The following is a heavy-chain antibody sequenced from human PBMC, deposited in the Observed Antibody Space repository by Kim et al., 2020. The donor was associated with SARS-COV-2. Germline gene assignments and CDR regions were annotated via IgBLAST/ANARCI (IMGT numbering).Heavy chain of an antibody. J-gene: IGHJ5*02. D-gene: IGHD3-22*01. CDR2: INPSGGST. Sequence: ASVKVSCKASGYSFTSHYMHWVRQAPGQGLEWMGIINPSGGSTTYAQKFQGRVTMTRDTSTSTVYMELSSLRSEDTTVYYCAKDGGPYYYDSSGQTNEVNWCDPWGQGTLVTVSP. CDR1: GYSFTSHY. V-gene: IGHV1-46*01. CDR3: AKDGGPYYYDSSGQTNEVNWCDP.